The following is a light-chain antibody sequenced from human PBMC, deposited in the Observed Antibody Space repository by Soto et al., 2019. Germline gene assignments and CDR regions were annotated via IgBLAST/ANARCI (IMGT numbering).Light chain of an antibody. V-gene: IGKV3-20*01. CDR2: DAS. J-gene: IGKJ1*01. CDR3: QQYGGSTRT. CDR1: QSVSNNY. Sequence: ETVLTHSRSALSLSPRERATRSCRASQSVSNNYLACYQQKPGQAPRLLIYDASNRATGIPDRFSGSGSGTDFTLTITRLEPEDFAVYYCQQYGGSTRTFGQGTKVDI.